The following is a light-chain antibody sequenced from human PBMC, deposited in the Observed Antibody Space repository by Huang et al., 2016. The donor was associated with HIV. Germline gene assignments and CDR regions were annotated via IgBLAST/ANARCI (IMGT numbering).Light chain of an antibody. CDR1: QRVSSN. J-gene: IGKJ1*01. V-gene: IGKV3-15*01. Sequence: EIVMTQSPATLSVSPGERATLSCRASQRVSSNLAWYQQKPGQAPRLLIYGASTRATGIPARFSGSESGTEFTRTISSLQSEDFAIYYCQQYNNWPPTFGQGTKVEIK. CDR3: QQYNNWPPT. CDR2: GAS.